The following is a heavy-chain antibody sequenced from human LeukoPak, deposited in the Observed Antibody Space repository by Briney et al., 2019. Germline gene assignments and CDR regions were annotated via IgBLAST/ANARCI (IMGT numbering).Heavy chain of an antibody. D-gene: IGHD6-13*01. V-gene: IGHV1-69*04. CDR2: IIAILDIA. Sequence: PWASVKVSCKASGGTFSSYAISGVRQAPGQRLEWMGRIIAILDIANYAQKFHGKVTITADKSTSTAYMELSSLRSEDTAVYYCARDFAAAAGRDYWGQGTLVTASS. CDR3: ARDFAAAAGRDY. CDR1: GGTFSSYA. J-gene: IGHJ4*02.